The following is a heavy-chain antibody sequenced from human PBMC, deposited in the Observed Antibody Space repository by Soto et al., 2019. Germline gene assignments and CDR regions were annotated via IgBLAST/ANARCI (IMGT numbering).Heavy chain of an antibody. Sequence: QAQLVQSGAEVKKPGSSVKVSCKASGGTFSSYAISWVRQAPGQGLEWMGGIIPIFGTANYAQKFQGRVTITEDESPSQAYMELGSLRSEDTDGDFCARVKADYYDSSGYPSPGAFDIWGQGTMVTVSS. D-gene: IGHD3-22*01. CDR3: ARVKADYYDSSGYPSPGAFDI. CDR1: GGTFSSYA. CDR2: IIPIFGTA. V-gene: IGHV1-69*01. J-gene: IGHJ3*02.